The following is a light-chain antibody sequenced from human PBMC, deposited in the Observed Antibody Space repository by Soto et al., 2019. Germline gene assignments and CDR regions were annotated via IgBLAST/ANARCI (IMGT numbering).Light chain of an antibody. CDR2: RNN. V-gene: IGLV1-44*01. CDR3: ATWEDTLYGPV. CDR1: SSNIGSNP. Sequence: QSVLTQPPSASGTPGQTVTMSCSGSSSNIGSNPVQWYQQFPGTAPKLLIYRNNQRPSGVPDRFSGSKSGTSASLAIRGVQPEDEADYHCATWEDTLYGPVFGGGTKLTVL. J-gene: IGLJ3*02.